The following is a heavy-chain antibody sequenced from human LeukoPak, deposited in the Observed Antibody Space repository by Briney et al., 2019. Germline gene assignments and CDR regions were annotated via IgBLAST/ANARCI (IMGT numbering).Heavy chain of an antibody. CDR2: IYYSGST. D-gene: IGHD5-24*01. J-gene: IGHJ4*02. CDR3: GRDSEEMGTIHSDY. V-gene: IGHV4-39*07. Sequence: SDTLSLTCTVSGGSLTSNSYYWGWLRQPPGKDLEWIGSIYYSGSTYYNPSLKSRVTISADTSKNQFSLKLRSVTAADTAVYYCGRDSEEMGTIHSDYWGQGTLVTVSS. CDR1: GGSLTSNSYY.